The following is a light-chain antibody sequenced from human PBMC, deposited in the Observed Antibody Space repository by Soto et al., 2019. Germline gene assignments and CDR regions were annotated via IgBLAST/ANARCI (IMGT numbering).Light chain of an antibody. Sequence: IQMTQSPSSLSASLGDRVTITCGASQSISSWLAWYQQKPGKAPKFLIYKASNLEVGVPSRFSGSGSGTEFTLTISSLQPDDFATYYCQQYKSYSLTFGGGTKVDIK. CDR1: QSISSW. CDR3: QQYKSYSLT. V-gene: IGKV1-5*03. J-gene: IGKJ4*01. CDR2: KAS.